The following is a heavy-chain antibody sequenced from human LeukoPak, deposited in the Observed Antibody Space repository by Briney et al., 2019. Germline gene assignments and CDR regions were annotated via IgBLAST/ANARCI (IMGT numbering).Heavy chain of an antibody. CDR3: ARITGDYYDSSGYDY. J-gene: IGHJ4*02. CDR1: GYTFTGYY. Sequence: ASVKVSCKASGYTFTGYYMHWVRQAPGQGLEWMGWINPNSGGTNYAQKFQGRVTMTRDTSISTAYMELSRLRSDDTAVYYCARITGDYYDSSGYDYWGREPWSPSPQ. D-gene: IGHD3-22*01. CDR2: INPNSGGT. V-gene: IGHV1-2*02.